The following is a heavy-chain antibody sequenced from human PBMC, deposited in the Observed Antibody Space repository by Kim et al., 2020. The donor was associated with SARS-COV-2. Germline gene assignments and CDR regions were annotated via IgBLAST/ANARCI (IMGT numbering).Heavy chain of an antibody. D-gene: IGHD2-15*01. V-gene: IGHV3-21*01. Sequence: GGSLRLSCAASGLPFRAYSINWVRQVPGKGLEWVSSISSSRGHIYYADSVKGRFTISRDNAKTSLYLQMYSLRAADTAVYYCAREPGRGLGGERCGMAAGGQGTTGTVSS. CDR1: GLPFRAYS. CDR2: ISSSRGHI. CDR3: AREPGRGLGGERCGMAA. J-gene: IGHJ6*02.